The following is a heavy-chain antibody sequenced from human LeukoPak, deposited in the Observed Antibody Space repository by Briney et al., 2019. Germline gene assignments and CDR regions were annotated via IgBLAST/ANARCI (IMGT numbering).Heavy chain of an antibody. CDR2: IIPILGIA. CDR1: GYTFTSYY. D-gene: IGHD1-26*01. J-gene: IGHJ4*02. CDR3: ARDLRELHQYYFDY. Sequence: SVKVSCKASGYTFTSYYMHWVRQAPGQGLEWMGRIIPILGIANYAQKFQGRVAITADKSTSTAYMELSSLRSEDTAVYYCARDLRELHQYYFDYWGQGTLVTVSS. V-gene: IGHV1-69*04.